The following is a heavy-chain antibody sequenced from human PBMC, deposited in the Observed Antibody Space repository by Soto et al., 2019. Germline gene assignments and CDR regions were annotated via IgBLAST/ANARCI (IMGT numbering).Heavy chain of an antibody. CDR3: AKDRDSSGPDAFDI. CDR1: GFTFSSYG. CDR2: ISYDGSNK. D-gene: IGHD3-22*01. Sequence: PGGSLRLSCAASGFTFSSYGMHWVRQAPGKGLEWVAVISYDGSNKYYADSVKGRFTISRDNSKNTLYLQMNSLRAEDTAVYYCAKDRDSSGPDAFDIWGQGTMVTVSS. V-gene: IGHV3-30*18. J-gene: IGHJ3*02.